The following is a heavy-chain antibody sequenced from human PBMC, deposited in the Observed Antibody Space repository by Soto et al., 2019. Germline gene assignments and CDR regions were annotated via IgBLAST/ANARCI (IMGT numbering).Heavy chain of an antibody. Sequence: EVQLLESGGGLVQPGGSLRLSCAASGFTFSSYAMSWVRQAPGKGLEWVSGISGSGGNTYYADSVKGRFTISRDNSKNTLYLHMNRLRAEDTAVYYCAKDGSTYYDFWSGYYLWGQVTLVTVSS. J-gene: IGHJ4*02. CDR2: ISGSGGNT. CDR3: AKDGSTYYDFWSGYYL. V-gene: IGHV3-23*01. CDR1: GFTFSSYA. D-gene: IGHD3-3*01.